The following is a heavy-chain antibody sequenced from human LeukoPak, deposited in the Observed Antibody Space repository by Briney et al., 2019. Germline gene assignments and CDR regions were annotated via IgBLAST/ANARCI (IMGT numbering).Heavy chain of an antibody. J-gene: IGHJ5*02. D-gene: IGHD6-19*01. CDR3: AREHSSVSSESKGYDL. Sequence: PGGSLRLSCAASRFTFSDHYMSWIRQAPGKGLEWISYISFSHHTNYADSVKGRFTISRDDARNSLFLQMNSLRAEDTAVYYCAREHSSVSSESKGYDLWGQGTLVTVSS. V-gene: IGHV3-11*06. CDR2: ISFSHHT. CDR1: RFTFSDHY.